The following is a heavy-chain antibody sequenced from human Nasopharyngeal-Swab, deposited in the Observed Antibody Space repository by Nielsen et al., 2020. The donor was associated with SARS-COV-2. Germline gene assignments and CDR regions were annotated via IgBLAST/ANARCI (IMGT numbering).Heavy chain of an antibody. J-gene: IGHJ4*02. CDR2: IRSKAYGGTT. Sequence: GGSLKISCAASGFTFGDYAMSWFRQAPGKGLEWVGFIRSKAYGGTTEYAASVKGRFTISRDESKSIAYLQMNSLKTEDTAVYYCTREPDIVVVPAAISFDYWGQGTLVTVSS. V-gene: IGHV3-49*03. CDR3: TREPDIVVVPAAISFDY. CDR1: GFTFGDYA. D-gene: IGHD2-2*01.